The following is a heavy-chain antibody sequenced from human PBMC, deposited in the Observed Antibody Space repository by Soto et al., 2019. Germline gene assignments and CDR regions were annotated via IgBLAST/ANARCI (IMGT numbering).Heavy chain of an antibody. CDR2: IYYSGST. V-gene: IGHV4-39*01. CDR3: ATLXHYGDPXXXF. Sequence: PSETLSLTCTVSGGSISSSNYYWGWIRQPPGKGLEWIGSIYYSGSTYYNSSLKSRVTISVDTSRNQFSLKLTSVTAADTAVYYCATLXHYGDPXXXFXGQGTLVTVSS. CDR1: GGSISSSNYY. D-gene: IGHD4-17*01. J-gene: IGHJ4*02.